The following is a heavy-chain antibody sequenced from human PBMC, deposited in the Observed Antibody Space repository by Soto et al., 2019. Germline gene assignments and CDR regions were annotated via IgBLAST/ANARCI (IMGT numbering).Heavy chain of an antibody. J-gene: IGHJ6*02. CDR3: ARGESYYYGSGSYYPYYYYGMDV. Sequence: SVKVSCNASGGTFSSYAISWVRQAPGQGLEWMGEIIPIFGTANYAQKFQGRVTITADESTSTAYMELSSLRSEDTAVYYCARGESYYYGSGSYYPYYYYGMDVWGQGTTVTVSS. CDR1: GGTFSSYA. D-gene: IGHD3-10*01. CDR2: IIPIFGTA. V-gene: IGHV1-69*13.